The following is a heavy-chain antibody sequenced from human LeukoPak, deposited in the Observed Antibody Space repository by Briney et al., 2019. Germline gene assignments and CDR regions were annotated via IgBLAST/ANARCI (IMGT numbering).Heavy chain of an antibody. V-gene: IGHV3-20*04. CDR1: GFTFSSYA. J-gene: IGHJ3*02. CDR2: INWNGGST. D-gene: IGHD6-19*01. Sequence: GGSLRLSCAASGFTFSSYAMSWVRQAPGKGLEWVSGINWNGGSTGYADSVKGRFTISRDNAKNSLYLQMNSLRAEDTALYYCARDLAVAGTADAFDIWGQGTMVTVSS. CDR3: ARDLAVAGTADAFDI.